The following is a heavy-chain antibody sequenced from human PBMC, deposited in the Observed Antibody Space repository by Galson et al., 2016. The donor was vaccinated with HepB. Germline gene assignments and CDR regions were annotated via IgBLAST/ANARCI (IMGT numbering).Heavy chain of an antibody. Sequence: SLRLSCAASGFSFSTYAMHWVRQAPGKGLEWVALISDDGSKKNDADSVKGRFTISRDNSKNTLYLQMNSLRADDTAVYYCAKDKRFQLMRALYAMDVWGQGTTVTVSS. CDR2: ISDDGSKK. CDR1: GFSFSTYA. CDR3: AKDKRFQLMRALYAMDV. D-gene: IGHD1-1*01. V-gene: IGHV3-30-3*01. J-gene: IGHJ6*02.